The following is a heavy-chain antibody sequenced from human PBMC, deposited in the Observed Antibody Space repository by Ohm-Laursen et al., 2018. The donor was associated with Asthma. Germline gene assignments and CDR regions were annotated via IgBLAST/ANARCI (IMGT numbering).Heavy chain of an antibody. CDR1: GFTFSSYG. CDR3: AYDSNRDGGIGGLFDF. D-gene: IGHD3-16*01. J-gene: IGHJ4*02. V-gene: IGHV3-30*18. Sequence: SLRLSCAASGFTFSSYGMHWVRQAPGKGLEWVGALSYRGSNTYYVDSVKGRFSISRDDYKNTLDLQINSLRAEDTAVYFCAYDSNRDGGIGGLFDFLGQGTLVIVSS. CDR2: LSYRGSNT.